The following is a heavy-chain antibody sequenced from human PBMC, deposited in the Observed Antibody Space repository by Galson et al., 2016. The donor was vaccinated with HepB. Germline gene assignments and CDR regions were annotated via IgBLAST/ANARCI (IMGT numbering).Heavy chain of an antibody. CDR3: TTGAYYDPFYY. Sequence: SLRLSCAASGSNFTNAWMSWVRQAPGKGLEWVGRIKSKDDGGTSDYVAAVGGGFSISRDASKNTLYLEMKSLKTEDTADYYCTTGAYYDPFYYWGQGTLVTVSS. J-gene: IGHJ4*02. V-gene: IGHV3-15*01. CDR2: IKSKDDGGTS. CDR1: GSNFTNAW. D-gene: IGHD3-3*01.